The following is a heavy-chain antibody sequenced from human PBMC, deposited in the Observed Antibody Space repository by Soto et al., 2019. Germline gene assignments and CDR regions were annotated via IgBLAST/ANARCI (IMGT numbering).Heavy chain of an antibody. CDR3: ARSNYNWFDP. CDR1: GGSISSGGYY. CDR2: IHYSGST. J-gene: IGHJ5*02. Sequence: QVQLQESGPGLVKPSQTLSLICTVSGGSISSGGYYWSWIRQHPGKGLEWIGYIHYSGSTYCNPSLKSRVTISVDTSKKQFSLKLSSVTAADTAVYYCARSNYNWFDPWGQGTLVTVSS. V-gene: IGHV4-31*03.